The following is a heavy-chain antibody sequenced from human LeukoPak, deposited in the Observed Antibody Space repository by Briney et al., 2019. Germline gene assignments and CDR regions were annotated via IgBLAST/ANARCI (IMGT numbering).Heavy chain of an antibody. Sequence: PSGTLSLTCTVSSGSISSNSWSWVRQPPGKGLEWVWYIYYSGSTNYNPSLKSRVTITVDTSKKEFTLKLSSVTAADTAVYYCARHGAVAGRGGYYFDYWGQGTLVTVSS. CDR1: SGSISSNS. CDR3: ARHGAVAGRGGYYFDY. J-gene: IGHJ4*02. V-gene: IGHV4-59*08. CDR2: IYYSGST. D-gene: IGHD6-19*01.